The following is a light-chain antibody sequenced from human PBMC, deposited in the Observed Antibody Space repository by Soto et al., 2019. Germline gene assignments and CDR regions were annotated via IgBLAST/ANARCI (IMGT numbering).Light chain of an antibody. V-gene: IGLV2-14*01. CDR3: SSYTSSSTLGV. J-gene: IGLJ1*01. Sequence: QSALTQPASVSGSPGHTITISCTGTSSDFGGYNYVSWYQQHPGKAPKLMIYEVSNRPSGVSNRFSGSKSGNTASLTISGLQAEDEADYYCSSYTSSSTLGVFGTGTKV. CDR1: SSDFGGYNY. CDR2: EVS.